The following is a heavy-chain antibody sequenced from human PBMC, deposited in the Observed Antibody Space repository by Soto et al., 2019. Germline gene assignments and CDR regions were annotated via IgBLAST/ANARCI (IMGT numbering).Heavy chain of an antibody. Sequence: PSETLSLTCSFSGGSISSGDYYRNWIRQPPGKGLEWIGHIYYSGSTYYNSSLKSRVTISLDTSKNQFSLKLSSVTAADTAVYYCVRHAQWIIRAYWGQGSQVTVS. CDR3: VRHAQWIIRAY. J-gene: IGHJ4*02. CDR1: GGSISSGDYY. CDR2: IYYSGST. D-gene: IGHD5-12*01. V-gene: IGHV4-30-4*01.